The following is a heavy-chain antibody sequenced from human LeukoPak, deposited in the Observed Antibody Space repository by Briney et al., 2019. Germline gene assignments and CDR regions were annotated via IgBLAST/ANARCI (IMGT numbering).Heavy chain of an antibody. CDR3: ARSLYDLWSGYRYYFDY. Sequence: ASVKVSCKASGYTFTGYYMHWVRQAPGQGLEWMGWINPNSGGTNYAQKFQGRVTMTRDTSISTAYMELSRLRSDDTAVYYCARSLYDLWSGYRYYFDYWGQGTLVTVSS. J-gene: IGHJ4*02. V-gene: IGHV1-2*02. D-gene: IGHD3-3*01. CDR2: INPNSGGT. CDR1: GYTFTGYY.